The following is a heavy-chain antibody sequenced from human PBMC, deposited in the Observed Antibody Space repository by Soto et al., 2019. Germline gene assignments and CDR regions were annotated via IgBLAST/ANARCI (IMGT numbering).Heavy chain of an antibody. J-gene: IGHJ1*01. V-gene: IGHV1-8*01. CDR1: GYTFTSYD. Sequence: ASVRVSCKASGYTFTSYDINWVRQATGQGLEWMGWMNPNSGNTGYAQKFQGRVTITRDTSASTAYMELSSLRSEDTAVYYCARDSCSGGSCYGVAYFQQWGQGTLVTVSS. CDR2: MNPNSGNT. CDR3: ARDSCSGGSCYGVAYFQQ. D-gene: IGHD2-15*01.